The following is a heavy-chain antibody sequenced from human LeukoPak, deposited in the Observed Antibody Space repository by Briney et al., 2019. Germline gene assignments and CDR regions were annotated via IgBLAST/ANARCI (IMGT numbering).Heavy chain of an antibody. CDR2: IIPIFGTA. V-gene: IGHV1-69*05. D-gene: IGHD6-19*01. CDR1: GGAFSTYA. CDR3: ARIAVAGYIDY. Sequence: GSSVKVSCKASGGAFSTYAISWVRQAPGQGLEWMGRIIPIFGTANYAQKFQGRVTVTTDESTSTAYMELSSLRSEDTAVYYCARIAVAGYIDYWGQGTLVTVSS. J-gene: IGHJ4*02.